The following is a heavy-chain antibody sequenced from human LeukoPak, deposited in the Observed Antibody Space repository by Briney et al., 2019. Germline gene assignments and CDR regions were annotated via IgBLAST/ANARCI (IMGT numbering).Heavy chain of an antibody. CDR3: ASFGAHLRYYYYYYYMDV. CDR1: GFTFSSYW. Sequence: PGGSLRLSCAASGFTFSSYWMSWVRRAPGKGLEWVANIKQDVSEKYYVDSGKGRFTISRDNAKNSLYLQMNSLRAEDTAVYYCASFGAHLRYYYYYYYMDVWGKGTTVTVSS. CDR2: IKQDVSEK. D-gene: IGHD3-16*01. J-gene: IGHJ6*03. V-gene: IGHV3-7*01.